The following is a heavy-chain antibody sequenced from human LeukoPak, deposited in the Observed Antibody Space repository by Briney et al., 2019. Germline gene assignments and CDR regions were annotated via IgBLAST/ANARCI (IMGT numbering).Heavy chain of an antibody. D-gene: IGHD2-21*02. CDR3: ARDLGLRGDYAYFQH. CDR2: ISYDGSNK. V-gene: IGHV3-30*04. J-gene: IGHJ1*01. CDR1: GFTFSSYA. Sequence: PGRSPRLSCVASGFTFSSYAMHWVRQAPGKGLEWVAVISYDGSNKYYADSVKGRFTISRDNSKNTLYLQMNSLRAEDTAVYYCARDLGLRGDYAYFQHWGQGTLVTVSS.